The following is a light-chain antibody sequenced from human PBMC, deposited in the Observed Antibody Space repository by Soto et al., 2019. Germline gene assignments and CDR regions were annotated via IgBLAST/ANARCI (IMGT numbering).Light chain of an antibody. V-gene: IGKV3-15*01. CDR2: GAS. J-gene: IGKJ5*01. Sequence: EIVMTQPPATLSVSPGERATLSCRASQSVSSNLAWYQQKPGQAPRLLIYGASTRATGIPARFSGSGSGTEFTLTISSLQSEDFETYYCQQSYSTPHTFGQGTRLEIK. CDR3: QQSYSTPHT. CDR1: QSVSSN.